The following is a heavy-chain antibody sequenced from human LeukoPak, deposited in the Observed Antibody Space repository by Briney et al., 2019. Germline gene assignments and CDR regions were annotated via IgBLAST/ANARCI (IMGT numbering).Heavy chain of an antibody. V-gene: IGHV1-2*02. CDR1: GYTFTGYY. CDR2: INPNSGGT. D-gene: IGHD3-10*02. J-gene: IGHJ5*02. Sequence: ASVKVSCKASGYTFTGYYMHWVRQAPGQGLEWMGWINPNSGGTNYAQKFQGRVTMTRDTSISTAYMELSRLSSDDTAVYYCARNVRGIYNWFDPWGQGTLVTVSS. CDR3: ARNVRGIYNWFDP.